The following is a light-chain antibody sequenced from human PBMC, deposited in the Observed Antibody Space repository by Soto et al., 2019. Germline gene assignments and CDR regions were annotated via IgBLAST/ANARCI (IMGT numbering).Light chain of an antibody. J-gene: IGKJ5*01. V-gene: IGKV1-39*01. CDR2: DAS. Sequence: DIQMTQSPSTLSASVGEVVTITCRASQYISTSLNWYQQKPGNAPNLLIYDASRLQSGVPSWFSGSGSGTDFTLTITSLQPEDFGTYYCQQSYSTPTFGQGTRLEIK. CDR3: QQSYSTPT. CDR1: QYISTS.